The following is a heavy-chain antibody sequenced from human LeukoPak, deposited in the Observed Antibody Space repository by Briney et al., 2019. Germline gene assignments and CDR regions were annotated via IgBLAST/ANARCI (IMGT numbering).Heavy chain of an antibody. J-gene: IGHJ4*02. CDR1: GGSISSGDYY. CDR3: ARDSASGLDY. Sequence: SETLSLTCTVSGGSISSGDYYWSWIRQPPGKGLEWIGYIYYSGSTYYNPSLKSRVAISVDTSKNQFSLKLSSVTAADTAVYYCARDSASGLDYWGQGTLVTVSS. CDR2: IYYSGST. V-gene: IGHV4-30-4*08. D-gene: IGHD5-12*01.